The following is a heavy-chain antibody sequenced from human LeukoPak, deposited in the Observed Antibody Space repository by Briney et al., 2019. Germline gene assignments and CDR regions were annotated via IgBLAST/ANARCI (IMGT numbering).Heavy chain of an antibody. J-gene: IGHJ3*02. CDR2: IYYSGST. D-gene: IGHD1-26*01. CDR3: ARGVGI. Sequence: SETLSLTCTVSGCSLSSSSYYWGWIRQPPGKGLEWIGNIYYSGSTYFNPSLKSRVTIFVDTSKNQFSLKLSSVTAADTAVYYCARGVGIWGQGTMVTVSS. CDR1: GCSLSSSSYY. V-gene: IGHV4-39*01.